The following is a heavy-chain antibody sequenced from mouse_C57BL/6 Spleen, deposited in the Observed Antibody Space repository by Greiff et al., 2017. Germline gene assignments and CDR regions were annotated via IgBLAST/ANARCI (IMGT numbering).Heavy chain of an antibody. CDR2: INPNNGGT. CDR3: AREGSDY. V-gene: IGHV1-26*01. Sequence: EVKLQQSGPELVKPGASVKISCKASGYTFTDYYMNWVKQSHGKSLEWIGDINPNNGGTSYNQKFKGKATLTVDKSSSTAYMELRSLTSEDSAVYYCAREGSDYWGQGTTLTVSS. J-gene: IGHJ2*01. CDR1: GYTFTDYY.